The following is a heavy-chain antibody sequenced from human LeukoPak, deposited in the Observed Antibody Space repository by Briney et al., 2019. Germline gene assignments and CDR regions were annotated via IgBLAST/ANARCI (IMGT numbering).Heavy chain of an antibody. CDR2: ISSSSSYT. CDR1: GFTFSDYY. D-gene: IGHD3-9*01. V-gene: IGHV3-11*06. Sequence: GGSLRLSCAASGFTFSDYYMSWIRQAPGKGLEWVSYISSSSSYTNYADSVKGRFTTSRDNAKNSLYLQMNSLRAEDTAVYYCASMGGRLRYFDWLLPFDYWGQGTLVTVSS. J-gene: IGHJ4*02. CDR3: ASMGGRLRYFDWLLPFDY.